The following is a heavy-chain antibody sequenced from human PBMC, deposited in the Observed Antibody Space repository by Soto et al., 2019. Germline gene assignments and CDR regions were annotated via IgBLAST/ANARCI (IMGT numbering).Heavy chain of an antibody. J-gene: IGHJ6*02. D-gene: IGHD4-17*01. CDR2: ISYDGTNK. CDR3: ARVLTTVAFVDFYYGVDV. CDR1: GFTFSSYA. V-gene: IGHV3-30-3*01. Sequence: QVQLVESGGGVVHPGRSLRLSCAASGFTFSSYAMHWVRQAPGKGLEWVAVISYDGTNKYYADSVKGRFTLSRDNSKNTLYLQMHRVRAEETAVYYCARVLTTVAFVDFYYGVDVWGQGTTVTVSS.